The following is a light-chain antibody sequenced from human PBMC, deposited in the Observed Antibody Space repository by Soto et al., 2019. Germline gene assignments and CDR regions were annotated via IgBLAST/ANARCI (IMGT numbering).Light chain of an antibody. Sequence: QSVLTQPASVSGSPGQSITVSCTGSSSDIGRYDYVSWYQQYPGKAPKLLIYDVSKRPSGISNRFSGSKSGNTASLTISGLQAEDEADYYCSSYTTFTAYVFGTGTKVTVL. CDR3: SSYTTFTAYV. CDR1: SSDIGRYDY. V-gene: IGLV2-14*01. J-gene: IGLJ1*01. CDR2: DVS.